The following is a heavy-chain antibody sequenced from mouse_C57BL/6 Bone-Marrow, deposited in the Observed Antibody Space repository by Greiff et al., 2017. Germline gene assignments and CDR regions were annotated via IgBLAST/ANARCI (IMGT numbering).Heavy chain of an antibody. CDR3: ARKRIYYGNQERCLEG. V-gene: IGHV5-6*01. Sequence: EVQVVESGGDLVKPGGSLKLSCAASVFTFSIYGLSSVRQTPDKRLEWVATLRSGGSYTYYPDSVQGRFTISRDNAKNTLYLQMSSLQAEDTAMYYCARKRIYYGNQERCLEGWGTGTTVSVSS. CDR1: VFTFSIYG. CDR2: LRSGGSYT. J-gene: IGHJ1*03. D-gene: IGHD2-1*01.